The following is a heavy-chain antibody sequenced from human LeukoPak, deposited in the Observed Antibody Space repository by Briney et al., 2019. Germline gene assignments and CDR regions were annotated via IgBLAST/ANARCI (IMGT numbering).Heavy chain of an antibody. CDR3: ARSTMVRRLDY. J-gene: IGHJ4*02. V-gene: IGHV4-34*01. CDR1: GGSFSGYY. D-gene: IGHD3-10*01. CDR2: INHSGST. Sequence: PSETLSLTCAAYGGSFSGYYWSWIRQPPGKGMEWIGEINHSGSTNYNPSLKIRVTISVVTSKNQFSLKLSSVTAADTAVYYCARSTMVRRLDYWGQGTLVTVSS.